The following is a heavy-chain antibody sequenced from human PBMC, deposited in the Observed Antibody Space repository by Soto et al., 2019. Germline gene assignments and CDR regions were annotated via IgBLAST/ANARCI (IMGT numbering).Heavy chain of an antibody. J-gene: IGHJ6*03. CDR1: GGSVRSSRYY. CDR2: IYYSGNT. V-gene: IGHV4-39*01. D-gene: IGHD2-2*01. CDR3: ARVEIQDIVVVPAAYMDV. Sequence: SETLSLTCTVSGGSVRSSRYYWGWIRQPPGKGLEWIGSIYYSGNTYYNPSLKSRVTISLDTSKNQFSLRLSSVTAADTAVYYCARVEIQDIVVVPAAYMDVWGKGTTVTVSS.